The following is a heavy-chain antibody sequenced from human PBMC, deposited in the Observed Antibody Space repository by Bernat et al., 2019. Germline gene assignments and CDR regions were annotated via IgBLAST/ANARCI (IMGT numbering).Heavy chain of an antibody. CDR2: IWYDGSNK. Sequence: QVQLVESGGGVVQPGRSLRLSCAASGFTFSSYGMHWVRQAPGKGLEWVAVIWYDGSNKYYADSVKGRFTISRDNSKNTLYLQMNSLRAEDTAVYYCARERERVATSRYYYYYGMDVWGQGTTVTVS. V-gene: IGHV3-33*01. CDR1: GFTFSSYG. J-gene: IGHJ6*02. CDR3: ARERERVATSRYYYYYGMDV. D-gene: IGHD5-12*01.